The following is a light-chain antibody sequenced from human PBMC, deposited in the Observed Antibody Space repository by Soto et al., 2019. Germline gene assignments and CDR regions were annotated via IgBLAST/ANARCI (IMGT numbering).Light chain of an antibody. V-gene: IGKV3-15*01. CDR1: QSVNSN. CDR3: QQYNNWPRT. CDR2: GAA. J-gene: IGKJ1*01. Sequence: EILMTQSPATLSVSPGEGATLSCRASQSVNSNLAWYQQKPGQAPRLLVYGAATRATGIPARFSGSGSGTEFTLTISSLQSEDFAVYYCQQYNNWPRTFGQGTNVEI.